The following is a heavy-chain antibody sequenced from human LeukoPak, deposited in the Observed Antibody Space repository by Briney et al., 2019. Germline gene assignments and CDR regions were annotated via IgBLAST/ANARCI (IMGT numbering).Heavy chain of an antibody. J-gene: IGHJ6*02. V-gene: IGHV4-59*01. CDR2: IYYSRST. CDR1: GGSISSYY. Sequence: SETLSRTCTVSGGSISSYYWSWIRQPPGKGLEWIGYIYYSRSTNYNPSLKSRVTISVDTSKNQFSLKLSSVTAADTAVYYCARELLSYRDYYYYGMDVWGRGTTVTVSS. D-gene: IGHD2-21*01. CDR3: ARELLSYRDYYYYGMDV.